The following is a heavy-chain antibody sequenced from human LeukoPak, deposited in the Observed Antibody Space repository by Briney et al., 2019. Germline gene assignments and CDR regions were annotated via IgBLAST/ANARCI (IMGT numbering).Heavy chain of an antibody. J-gene: IGHJ6*03. CDR3: ARDRRVTTVTTFHYYYMDV. D-gene: IGHD4-17*01. V-gene: IGHV1-69*01. CDR1: GGTFSSYA. CDR2: IIPIFGTA. Sequence: SVKVSCKASGGTFSSYAISWVRQAPGQGLEWMGGIIPIFGTANYAQKFQGRVTVTADESTSTAYMELSSLRSEDTAVYYCARDRRVTTVTTFHYYYMDVWGKGTTVTISS.